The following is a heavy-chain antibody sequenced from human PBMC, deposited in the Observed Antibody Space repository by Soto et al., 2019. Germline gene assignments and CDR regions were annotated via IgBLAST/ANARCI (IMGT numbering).Heavy chain of an antibody. Sequence: ASVKVSCTVSGYTLTELSMHWVRQAPGKGLEWMGGFDPEDGETIYAQKFQGRVAMTEDTSTDTSYMELSSMRSEDAAVYYCALGHDYFDYWGQGTLVTSPQ. V-gene: IGHV1-24*01. D-gene: IGHD3-16*01. CDR2: FDPEDGET. CDR1: GYTLTELS. J-gene: IGHJ4*02. CDR3: ALGHDYFDY.